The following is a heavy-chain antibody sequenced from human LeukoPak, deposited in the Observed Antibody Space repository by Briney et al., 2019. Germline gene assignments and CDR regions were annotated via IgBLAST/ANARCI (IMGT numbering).Heavy chain of an antibody. J-gene: IGHJ4*02. CDR2: MSYDGSYA. CDR3: AKSSTSWYVPPSD. V-gene: IGHV3-30*18. CDR1: GFAFSDYG. Sequence: GGSLRLSCAVSGFAFSDYGMHWVRQAPGKGLEWVAVMSYDGSYAYYADSVKGRFTISRDNSKNTLYLQVNSLRAEDTAVYYRAKSSTSWYVPPSDWGQGTLVTVSS. D-gene: IGHD3-10*02.